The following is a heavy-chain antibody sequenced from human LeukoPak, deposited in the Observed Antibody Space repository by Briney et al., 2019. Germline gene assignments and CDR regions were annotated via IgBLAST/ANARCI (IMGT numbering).Heavy chain of an antibody. CDR1: GGSISSSSYY. Sequence: PSETLSLTCTVSGGSISSSSYYWGWIRQPPGKGLEWIGSIYYSGSTYYNPSLKSRVTISVDTSKNQFSLKLSSVTAADTAVYYCARHGGIQLWFHDQNWFDPWGQGTLVTVSS. V-gene: IGHV4-39*01. CDR2: IYYSGST. D-gene: IGHD5-18*01. J-gene: IGHJ5*02. CDR3: ARHGGIQLWFHDQNWFDP.